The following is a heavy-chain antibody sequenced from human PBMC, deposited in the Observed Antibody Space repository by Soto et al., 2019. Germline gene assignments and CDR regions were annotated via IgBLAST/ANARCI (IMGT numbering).Heavy chain of an antibody. J-gene: IGHJ3*02. CDR2: IIPILGIA. V-gene: IGHV1-69*02. CDR1: GGTFSSYT. Sequence: SVKVSCKASGGTFSSYTISWVRQAPGQGLEWMGRIIPILGIANYAQKFQGRVTITADKSTSTAYMELSSLRSEDTAVYYCARWESGSYYLGAFDIWGQGTMVTVSS. D-gene: IGHD1-26*01. CDR3: ARWESGSYYLGAFDI.